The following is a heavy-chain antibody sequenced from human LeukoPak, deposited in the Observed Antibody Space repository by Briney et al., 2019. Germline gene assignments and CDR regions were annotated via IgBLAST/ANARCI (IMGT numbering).Heavy chain of an antibody. J-gene: IGHJ6*03. CDR3: AKVSIVVVTDYYYMDV. Sequence: PGGSLRLSCAASGFTFSSYGMHWVRQAPGKGLEWVAFIRYDGSNKYYADSVKGRFTISRDNSKNTLYLQMNSLRAEDTAVYYCAKVSIVVVTDYYYMDVWGKGTTVTISS. D-gene: IGHD3-22*01. CDR2: IRYDGSNK. CDR1: GFTFSSYG. V-gene: IGHV3-30*02.